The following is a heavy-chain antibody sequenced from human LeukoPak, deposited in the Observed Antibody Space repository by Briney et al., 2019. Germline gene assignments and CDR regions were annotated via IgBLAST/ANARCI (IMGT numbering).Heavy chain of an antibody. CDR2: IYYSGST. J-gene: IGHJ4*02. CDR1: GGSISSYY. D-gene: IGHD3-22*01. CDR3: ASSSGYSRTFDY. V-gene: IGHV4-59*12. Sequence: SETLSLTCTVSGGSISSYYWSWIRQPPGKGLEWIGYIYYSGSTNYNPSLKSRVTISVDRSKNQFSLKLSSVTAADTAVYYCASSSGYSRTFDYWGQGTLVTVSS.